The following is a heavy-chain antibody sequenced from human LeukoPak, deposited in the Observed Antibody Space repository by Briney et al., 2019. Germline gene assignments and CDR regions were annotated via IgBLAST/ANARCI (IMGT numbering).Heavy chain of an antibody. CDR1: GGSISSSSYY. CDR3: ARRVDYYGSGSQNWFDP. D-gene: IGHD3-10*01. Sequence: PSETLSLTCIVPGGSISSSSYYWGWIRQPPRKGLEWIGSIYYSGSTYYNPSLKSRVTISVDTSKNQFSLKLSSVTAADTAVYYCARRVDYYGSGSQNWFDPWGQGTLVTVSS. CDR2: IYYSGST. V-gene: IGHV4-39*01. J-gene: IGHJ5*02.